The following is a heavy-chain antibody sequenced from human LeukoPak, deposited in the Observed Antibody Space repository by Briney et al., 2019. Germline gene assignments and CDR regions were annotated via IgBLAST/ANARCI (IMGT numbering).Heavy chain of an antibody. CDR3: ARDDMGHCSSTSCYYYYMDV. CDR1: GGSISSSSYY. D-gene: IGHD2-2*01. CDR2: SYYSGST. J-gene: IGHJ6*03. Sequence: SETLSLTCTVSGGSISSSSYYWGWIRQPPGKGLEWIGSSYYSGSTYYNPSLKSRVTISVDTSKNQFSLKLSSVTAADTAVYYCARDDMGHCSSTSCYYYYMDVWGKGTTVTVSS. V-gene: IGHV4-39*07.